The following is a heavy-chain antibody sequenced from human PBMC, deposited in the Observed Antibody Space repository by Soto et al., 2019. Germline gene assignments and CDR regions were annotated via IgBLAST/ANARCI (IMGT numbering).Heavy chain of an antibody. J-gene: IGHJ4*02. CDR1: GFTFSSYG. CDR2: ISYDGSNK. V-gene: IGHV3-30*18. Sequence: QVQLVESGGGVVQPGRSLRLSCAASGFTFSSYGMHWVRQAPGKGLEWVAVISYDGSNKYYADSVKGRFTISRDNSKNTRYLQMNSLRAEDTAVYYCAKEVIRFFDYWGQGTLVTVSS. D-gene: IGHD2-21*01. CDR3: AKEVIRFFDY.